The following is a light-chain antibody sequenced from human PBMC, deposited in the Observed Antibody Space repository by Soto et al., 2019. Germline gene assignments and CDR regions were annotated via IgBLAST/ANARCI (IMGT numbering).Light chain of an antibody. CDR3: QVWDNTNDHPVYV. CDR1: NIGSKS. Sequence: SYELTQPPSVSVAPGQTASITCGGSNIGSKSVQWYRQKPGQAPLLVVNDDSDRPSGIPERFSGSNSGNTATLTISRVEAGDEADYYCQVWDNTNDHPVYVFGTGPKVTVL. V-gene: IGLV3-21*02. J-gene: IGLJ1*01. CDR2: DDS.